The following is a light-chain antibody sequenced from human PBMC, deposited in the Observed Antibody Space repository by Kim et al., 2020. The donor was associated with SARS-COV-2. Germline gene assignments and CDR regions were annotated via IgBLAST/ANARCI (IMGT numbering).Light chain of an antibody. J-gene: IGKJ4*01. CDR1: QSVSSN. Sequence: SPGERAPLSCRASQSVSSNLAWYQQKPGQAPRLLIYGASTRATGIPARFSGSGSGTEFTLTISSLQSEDFAVYYCQQYNNWLRLTFGGGTKVDIK. CDR3: QQYNNWLRLT. V-gene: IGKV3-15*01. CDR2: GAS.